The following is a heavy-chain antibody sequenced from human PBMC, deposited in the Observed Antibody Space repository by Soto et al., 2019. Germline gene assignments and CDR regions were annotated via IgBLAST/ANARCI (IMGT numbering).Heavy chain of an antibody. CDR3: AREVTTFGIVTRLDY. D-gene: IGHD3-3*01. Sequence: QLMQSGVEVKKPGASVKVSCKTSGYIFSSFGVSWVRQAPGQGLEWGGWISTYTGKTENAPNVQDRFTMTTDTSTSTAYMELRNLTSDDTAVYYCAREVTTFGIVTRLDYWGQGTLVTVSS. V-gene: IGHV1-18*01. CDR2: ISTYTGKT. CDR1: GYIFSSFG. J-gene: IGHJ4*02.